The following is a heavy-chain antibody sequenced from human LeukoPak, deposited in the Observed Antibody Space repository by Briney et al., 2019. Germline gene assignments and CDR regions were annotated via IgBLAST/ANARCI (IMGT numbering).Heavy chain of an antibody. V-gene: IGHV3-33*01. D-gene: IGHD3-22*01. Sequence: PGRSLRLSCAASGFTFSSYGMHWVRQAPGKGLEWVAVIWYDGSNKFYADSVKGRFIISRDNSKNTLYLQMNSLRAEDTALYYCARDEYYYDSSGYFFYPTDYDAFDIWGQGTLVTVSS. CDR2: IWYDGSNK. J-gene: IGHJ3*02. CDR3: ARDEYYYDSSGYFFYPTDYDAFDI. CDR1: GFTFSSYG.